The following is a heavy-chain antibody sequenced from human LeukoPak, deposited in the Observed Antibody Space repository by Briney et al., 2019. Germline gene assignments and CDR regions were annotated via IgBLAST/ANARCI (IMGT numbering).Heavy chain of an antibody. CDR3: ARSSEGRYYYDSRGYSYYYYYMDV. D-gene: IGHD3-22*01. V-gene: IGHV4-39*07. CDR1: SGSISSNNHF. CDR2: IDYSGGT. Sequence: SETLSLTCTVSSGSISSNNHFWGWIRQPQGKGLEWIGNIDYSGGTDYNPSLESRVSISVDTSKKQFYLELNSVTAADTAVYYCARSSEGRYYYDSRGYSYYYYYMDVWGKGTTVTISS. J-gene: IGHJ6*03.